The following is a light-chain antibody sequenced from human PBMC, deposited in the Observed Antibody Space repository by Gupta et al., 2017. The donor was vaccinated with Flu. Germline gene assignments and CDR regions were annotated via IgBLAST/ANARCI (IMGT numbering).Light chain of an antibody. V-gene: IGLV2-14*01. J-gene: IGLJ2*01. Sequence: QSALTQPASVSGSPGQSITISCTGTSSDVGGYNYVSWYQQHPDNAPKLMIYEVSNRPSGVTSRFSGSKSSNTAFLTISGLKAEEEADYCCSSNTSSSTLVFGGGTKLTVL. CDR3: SSNTSSSTLV. CDR2: EVS. CDR1: SSDVGGYNY.